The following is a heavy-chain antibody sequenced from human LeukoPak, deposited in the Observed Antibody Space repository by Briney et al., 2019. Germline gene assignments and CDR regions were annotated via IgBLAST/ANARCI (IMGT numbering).Heavy chain of an antibody. CDR1: GYTFTSYG. Sequence: ASVKVSCKASGYTFTSYGVSWVRQAPGQGLEWMGWISAYDGNTNYAQKLQGRVTMTTDTSTSTAYMELRSLRSDDTAVYYCARDLYCSSTSCPLGWWFDPWGQGTLVTVSS. D-gene: IGHD2-2*01. CDR2: ISAYDGNT. CDR3: ARDLYCSSTSCPLGWWFDP. J-gene: IGHJ5*02. V-gene: IGHV1-18*01.